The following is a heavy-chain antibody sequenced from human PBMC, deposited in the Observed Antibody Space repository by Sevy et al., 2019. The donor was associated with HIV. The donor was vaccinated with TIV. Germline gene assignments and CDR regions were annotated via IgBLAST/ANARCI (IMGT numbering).Heavy chain of an antibody. D-gene: IGHD6-13*01. V-gene: IGHV3-30*18. Sequence: GGSLRLSRAASEFTFSSSGMHWVRQAPGKGLEWVAIISFDGGNKYYADSVKGRFTISRENSRNTLYLQMNSLRVEDTAVYYCAKDHSSSRYYFYYAMDVWGQGTTVTVSS. CDR1: EFTFSSSG. J-gene: IGHJ6*02. CDR3: AKDHSSSRYYFYYAMDV. CDR2: ISFDGGNK.